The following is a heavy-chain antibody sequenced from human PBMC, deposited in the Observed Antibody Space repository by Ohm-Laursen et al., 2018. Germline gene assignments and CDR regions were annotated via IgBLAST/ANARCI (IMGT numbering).Heavy chain of an antibody. J-gene: IGHJ6*02. CDR2: MNPNSGNT. D-gene: IGHD2-8*01. CDR3: ARGEYCTNGVCFYGMDV. V-gene: IGHV1-8*02. CDR1: GYTFNHYG. Sequence: GSSVKVSCKTSGYTFNHYGISWVRQAPGQGLEWMGWMNPNSGNTGYAQKFQGRVTMTRNTSISTAYMELSSLRSEDTAVYYCARGEYCTNGVCFYGMDVWGQGTTVTVSS.